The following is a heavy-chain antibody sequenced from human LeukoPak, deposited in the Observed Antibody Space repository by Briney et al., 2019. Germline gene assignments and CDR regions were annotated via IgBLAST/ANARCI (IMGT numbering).Heavy chain of an antibody. V-gene: IGHV3-30*18. Sequence: GRSLRLSCAASGFTFSSYGMHWVRQAPGKGLEWVAVISYDGSNKYYADSVKGRFTISKDSSKNTLYLQMNSLRAEDAAVYYCAKHHVWGTYRFDYWGQGTLVTVSS. CDR2: ISYDGSNK. CDR3: AKHHVWGTYRFDY. CDR1: GFTFSSYG. J-gene: IGHJ4*02. D-gene: IGHD3-16*02.